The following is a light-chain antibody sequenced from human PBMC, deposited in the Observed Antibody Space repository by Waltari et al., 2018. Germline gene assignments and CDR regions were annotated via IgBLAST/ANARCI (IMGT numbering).Light chain of an antibody. CDR2: EAT. CDR1: QSIGSW. Sequence: DIQMTQSPSTLSASVGDRVTITCRASQSIGSWLAWYQQKPGKAPKLLIYEATSLESGVPSRFSASGSGTEFTLTISSLQPDDFATYYCQQYGSSFPVTYGQGTRLEIK. J-gene: IGKJ5*01. CDR3: QQYGSSFPVT. V-gene: IGKV1-5*03.